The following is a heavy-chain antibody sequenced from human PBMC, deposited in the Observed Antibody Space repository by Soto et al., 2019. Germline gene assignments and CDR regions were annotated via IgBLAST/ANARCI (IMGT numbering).Heavy chain of an antibody. D-gene: IGHD1-7*01. CDR2: TYYTGTT. CDR1: GHSIYSNYW. V-gene: IGHV4-28*01. CDR3: AKSNGELLTLDP. J-gene: IGHJ5*02. Sequence: SETLSLTCAVSGHSIYSNYWWGWIRQSPGKGLEWIGYTYYTGTTYYNPSLNSRVTMSVDTTKNHFSLRLTAVTAADTAMYYCAKSNGELLTLDPWGRGTLVTVSS.